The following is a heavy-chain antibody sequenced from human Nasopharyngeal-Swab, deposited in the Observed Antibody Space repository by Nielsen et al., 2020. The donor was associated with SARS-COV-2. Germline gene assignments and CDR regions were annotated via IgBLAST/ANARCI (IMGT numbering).Heavy chain of an antibody. CDR2: IYYSGST. V-gene: IGHV4-61*01. CDR1: GGSVSSGSYY. D-gene: IGHD6-13*01. Sequence: ESLKISCTVPGGSVSSGSYYWSWIRQPPGKGLEWIGYIYYSGSTNYNPSLKSRVTISVDTSKNQFSLKLNSVTAADTAVYYCARVGAAAGRGENYYYYYGMDVWGQGTTVTVSS. CDR3: ARVGAAAGRGENYYYYYGMDV. J-gene: IGHJ6*02.